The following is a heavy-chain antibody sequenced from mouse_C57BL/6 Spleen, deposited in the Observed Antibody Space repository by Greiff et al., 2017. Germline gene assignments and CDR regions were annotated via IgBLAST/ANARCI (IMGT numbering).Heavy chain of an antibody. V-gene: IGHV1-26*01. CDR2: INPNNGGT. CDR1: GYTFTDYY. D-gene: IGHD4-1*01. Sequence: EVQLQQSGPELVKPGASVKISCKASGYTFTDYYMNWVKQSHGKSLEWLGDINPNNGGTSYNQKFKGKATLTVDKSSSTAYMELRSLTSEDSAVYYCARLTWANWYVDVWGTGTTGTVSS. J-gene: IGHJ1*03. CDR3: ARLTWANWYVDV.